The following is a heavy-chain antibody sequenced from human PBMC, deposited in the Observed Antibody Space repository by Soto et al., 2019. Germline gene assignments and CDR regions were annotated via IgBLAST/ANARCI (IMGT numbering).Heavy chain of an antibody. V-gene: IGHV3-48*02. CDR2: ISTSGATR. CDR1: GFTFSTDS. Sequence: EVQLVESGGGLVQPGGSLRLSCVASGFTFSTDSMNWVRQAPGKGREWVAHISTSGATRYYADSVKGRFTISRDNAKTSLYLLVDSLRNEDAAVYYCARFFGSGFDSWGQGTLVTVSS. CDR3: ARFFGSGFDS. D-gene: IGHD6-19*01. J-gene: IGHJ4*02.